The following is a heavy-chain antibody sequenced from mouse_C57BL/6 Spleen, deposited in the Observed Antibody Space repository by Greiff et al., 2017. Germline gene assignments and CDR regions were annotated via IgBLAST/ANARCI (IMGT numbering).Heavy chain of an antibody. D-gene: IGHD2-4*01. CDR3: TKGGLPYYFDY. CDR2: IDPETGGT. Sequence: VKLQQSGAELVRPGASVTLSCKASGYTFTDYEMHWVKQTPVHGLEWIGAIDPETGGTAYNQKFKGKAILTADKSSSTAYMELRSLTSEDSAVYYCTKGGLPYYFDYWGQGTTLTVSS. V-gene: IGHV1-15*01. J-gene: IGHJ2*01. CDR1: GYTFTDYE.